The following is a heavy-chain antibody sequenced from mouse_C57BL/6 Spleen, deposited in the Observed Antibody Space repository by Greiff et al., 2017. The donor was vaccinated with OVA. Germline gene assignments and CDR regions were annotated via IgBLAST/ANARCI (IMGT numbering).Heavy chain of an antibody. CDR1: GYTFTSYW. V-gene: IGHV1-59*01. CDR2: IDPSDSYT. CDR3: ARKGHDYDYFDY. Sequence: QVQLQQSGAELVRPGTSVKLSCKASGYTFTSYWMHWVKQRPGQGLEWIGVIDPSDSYTNYNQKFKGKATLTVDTSSSTAYMQLSSLTSEDSAVYYCARKGHDYDYFDYWGQGTTLTVSS. D-gene: IGHD2-4*01. J-gene: IGHJ2*01.